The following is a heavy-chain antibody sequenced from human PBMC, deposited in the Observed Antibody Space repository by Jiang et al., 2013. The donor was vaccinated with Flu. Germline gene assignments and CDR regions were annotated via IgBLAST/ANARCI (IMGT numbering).Heavy chain of an antibody. J-gene: IGHJ4*02. D-gene: IGHD2-15*01. CDR3: AREAAYDGVVVAATGGGYFDY. CDR1: GYTFTSYY. Sequence: GAEVKKPGASVKVSCKASGYTFTSYYMHWVRQAPGQGLEWMGIINPSGGSTSYAQKFQGRVTMTRDTSTSTVYMELSSLRSEDTAVYYCAREAAYDGVVVAATGGGYFDYWGQGTLVTVSS. CDR2: INPSGGST. V-gene: IGHV1-46*01.